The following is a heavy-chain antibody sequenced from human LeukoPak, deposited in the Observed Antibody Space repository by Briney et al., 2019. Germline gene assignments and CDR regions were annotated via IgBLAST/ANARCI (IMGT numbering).Heavy chain of an antibody. J-gene: IGHJ4*02. D-gene: IGHD3-3*01. CDR2: IYHSGST. Sequence: SQTLSLTCAVSGGSISSGGYSWSWIRQPPGKGLEWIGYIYHSGSTYYNPSLKSRVTISVDTSKNQFSLKLSSVTAADTAVYYCAREDPILYYFDYWGQGTLVTVSS. V-gene: IGHV4-30-2*05. CDR1: GGSISSGGYS. CDR3: AREDPILYYFDY.